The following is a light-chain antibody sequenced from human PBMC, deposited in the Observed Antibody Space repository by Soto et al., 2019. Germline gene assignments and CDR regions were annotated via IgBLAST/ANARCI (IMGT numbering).Light chain of an antibody. CDR2: GAS. CDR3: QQFLTSPRT. J-gene: IGKJ1*01. CDR1: QSVNSDY. V-gene: IGKV3-20*01. Sequence: EIVLTQSPGTLSLSPGERATLFCRASQSVNSDYLAWYQQKPGQAPRLLVYGASSRATGIPDRFSGSGSGTDFSLTISRLEPEDFAVYYCQQFLTSPRTFGQGTKVDIK.